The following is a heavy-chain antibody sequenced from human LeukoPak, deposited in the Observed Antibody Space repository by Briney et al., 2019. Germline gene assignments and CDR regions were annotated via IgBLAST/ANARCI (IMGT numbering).Heavy chain of an antibody. J-gene: IGHJ3*02. CDR1: GYSFTSYW. CDR3: ASPSGVGARAVHAFDI. D-gene: IGHD1-26*01. V-gene: IGHV5-51*01. Sequence: GESLKISCKGSGYSFTSYWIGWVRQMPGKGLEWMGIIYPGDSDTRYSPSFQGQVTISADKSISTAYLQWSSLKASDTAMYYCASPSGVGARAVHAFDIWGQGTMVTVSS. CDR2: IYPGDSDT.